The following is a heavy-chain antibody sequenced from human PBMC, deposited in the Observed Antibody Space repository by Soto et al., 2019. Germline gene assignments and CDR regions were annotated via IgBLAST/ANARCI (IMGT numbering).Heavy chain of an antibody. CDR1: GFTFSSYG. D-gene: IGHD3-3*01. Sequence: PGGSLRLSCAASGFTFSSYGMHWVRQAPGKGLEWVAVIWYDGSNKYYADSVKGRFTISRDNSKNTLYLQMNSLRAEDTAVYYCARVIYNSVGFLEGYYYYGMDVWGQGTTVTVSS. CDR3: ARVIYNSVGFLEGYYYYGMDV. CDR2: IWYDGSNK. J-gene: IGHJ6*02. V-gene: IGHV3-33*01.